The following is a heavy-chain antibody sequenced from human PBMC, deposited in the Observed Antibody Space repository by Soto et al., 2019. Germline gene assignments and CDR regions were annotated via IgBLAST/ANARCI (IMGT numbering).Heavy chain of an antibody. D-gene: IGHD3-10*01. CDR2: ISGSGGST. V-gene: IGHV3-23*01. CDR3: AKASVAMVRGALEY. J-gene: IGHJ4*02. CDR1: GFTFSSYA. Sequence: GGSLRLSCAASGFTFSSYAMSWVRQAPGKGLEWVSAISGSGGSTYYADSVKGRFTISRDNSKNTLYLQMNSLRAEDTAVYYCAKASVAMVRGALEYWGQGTLVTVSS.